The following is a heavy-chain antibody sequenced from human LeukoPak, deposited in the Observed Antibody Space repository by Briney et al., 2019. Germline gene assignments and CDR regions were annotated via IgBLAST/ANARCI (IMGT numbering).Heavy chain of an antibody. J-gene: IGHJ4*02. Sequence: GGSLRLSCAASGFTFSSYDMHWVRQATGKGLEWVSVIGTSGDTYYAGSVKGRFTISRENAKNSLYLQMNSLTAGDTAVYFCSRVGSSGWPNYFDSWGQGTLVAVSS. CDR2: IGTSGDT. CDR3: SRVGSSGWPNYFDS. V-gene: IGHV3-13*04. CDR1: GFTFSSYD. D-gene: IGHD6-19*01.